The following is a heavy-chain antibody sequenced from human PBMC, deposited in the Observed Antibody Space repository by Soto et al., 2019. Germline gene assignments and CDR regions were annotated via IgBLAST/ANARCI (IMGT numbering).Heavy chain of an antibody. CDR1: GFSFSSYW. CDR3: ARVGQGAWYFDL. Sequence: EVQLVESGGGLVQPGGSLRLSCAASGFSFSSYWMHWVSQAPGKGLVWVSRIKTDGSIITYADSVKGRFTISRDNAKNTLYLQMNTLRAEDSAVYCCARVGQGAWYFDLWGRGTLVTVSS. CDR2: IKTDGSII. D-gene: IGHD1-26*01. J-gene: IGHJ2*01. V-gene: IGHV3-74*01.